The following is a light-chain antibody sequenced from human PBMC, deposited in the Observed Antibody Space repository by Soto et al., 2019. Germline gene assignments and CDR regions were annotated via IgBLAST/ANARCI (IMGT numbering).Light chain of an antibody. V-gene: IGLV2-14*03. CDR2: DVD. J-gene: IGLJ3*02. Sequence: SALTQPASVSGSPGQSLTISCTGTSSDVGAYHYVSWYQHHPGKAPKLLIYDVDNRPSGVSNRFSGSKSDNTASLTISGLQAEDEAEYFCASYTSSHTRVFGGGTKLTVL. CDR3: ASYTSSHTRV. CDR1: SSDVGAYHY.